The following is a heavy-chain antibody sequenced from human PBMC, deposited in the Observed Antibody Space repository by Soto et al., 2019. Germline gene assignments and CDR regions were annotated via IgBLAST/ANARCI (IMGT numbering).Heavy chain of an antibody. CDR2: ISYDGSNK. V-gene: IGHV3-30-3*01. D-gene: IGHD3-22*01. CDR1: GFTFSSYA. Sequence: QVQLLESGGGVVQPGRSLRLSCAASGFTFSSYAMHWVRQAPGKGLEWVAVISYDGSNKYYADSVKGRFTISRDNSKNTLYLQMNSLRAEDTAVYYCARVPYDSSGYYFRPDYWGQGTLVTVSS. CDR3: ARVPYDSSGYYFRPDY. J-gene: IGHJ4*02.